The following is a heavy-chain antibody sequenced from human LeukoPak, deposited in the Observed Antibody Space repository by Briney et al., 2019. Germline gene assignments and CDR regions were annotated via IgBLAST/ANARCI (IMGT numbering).Heavy chain of an antibody. CDR2: INAYNGTT. Sequence: GASVKVSCKDSGYTFTSYGISWVRPAPGQGLEWMGWINAYNGTTNDAQTLQGTVTMTTDTSTSTAYMELRSLRSDDTAVYYCAKAPYDFWSGLHYMDVWGKGTTVTVSS. CDR1: GYTFTSYG. D-gene: IGHD3-3*01. V-gene: IGHV1-18*01. J-gene: IGHJ6*03. CDR3: AKAPYDFWSGLHYMDV.